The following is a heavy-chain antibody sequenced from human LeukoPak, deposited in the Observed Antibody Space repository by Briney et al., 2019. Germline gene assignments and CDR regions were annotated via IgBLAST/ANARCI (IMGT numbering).Heavy chain of an antibody. D-gene: IGHD6-25*01. CDR1: GYTFTSYA. Sequence: ASVKVSCKASGYTFTSYAMNWVRQAPGQGLEWMGWINTNTGNPTYAQGFTGRFVFSLDTSVSTAYLQISSLKAEDTAVYYCARDASGGYYYYMDVWGKGTTVTVSS. CDR3: ARDASGGYYYYMDV. J-gene: IGHJ6*03. CDR2: INTNTGNP. V-gene: IGHV7-4-1*02.